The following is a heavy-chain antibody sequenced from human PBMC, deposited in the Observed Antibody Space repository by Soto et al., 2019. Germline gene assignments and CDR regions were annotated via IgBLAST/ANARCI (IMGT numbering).Heavy chain of an antibody. D-gene: IGHD2-21*02. V-gene: IGHV3-23*01. J-gene: IGHJ2*01. CDR3: AKEPGDWYWYFDL. CDR2: ISGSGGST. Sequence: EVPLLESGGGLVQPGGSLRLSCAASGFTFSSYAMSWVRQAPGKGLEWVSVISGSGGSTYYADSVKGRFTISRDNSKTTLYLQIHSLRAEDTAVYYCAKEPGDWYWYFDLWGRGTLVTVSS. CDR1: GFTFSSYA.